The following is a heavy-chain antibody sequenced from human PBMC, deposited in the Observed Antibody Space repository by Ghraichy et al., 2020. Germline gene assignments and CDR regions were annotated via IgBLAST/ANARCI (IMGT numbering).Heavy chain of an antibody. J-gene: IGHJ3*02. D-gene: IGHD4-17*01. CDR2: ISWNSGSI. V-gene: IGHV3-9*01. CDR3: AKDIMDDYGDAGEAFDI. CDR1: GFTFDDYA. Sequence: GGSLRLSCAASGFTFDDYAMHWVRQAPGKGLEWVSGISWNSGSIGYADSVKGRFTISRDNAKNSLYLQMNSLRAEDTALYYCAKDIMDDYGDAGEAFDIWGQGTMVNVSS.